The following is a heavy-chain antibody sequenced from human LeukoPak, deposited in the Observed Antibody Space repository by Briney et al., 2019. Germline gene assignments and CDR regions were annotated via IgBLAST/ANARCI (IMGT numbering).Heavy chain of an antibody. J-gene: IGHJ4*02. CDR1: GGSISSSSYY. CDR3: ARDPMVRGVNGY. D-gene: IGHD3-10*01. CDR2: IYYSGSI. Sequence: SETLSLTCTVSGGSISSSSYYWGWIRQPPGKGLEWIGSIYYSGSIYYNPSLKSRVTISVDTSKNQFSLKLSSVTAADTAVYYCARDPMVRGVNGYWGQGTLATVSS. V-gene: IGHV4-39*07.